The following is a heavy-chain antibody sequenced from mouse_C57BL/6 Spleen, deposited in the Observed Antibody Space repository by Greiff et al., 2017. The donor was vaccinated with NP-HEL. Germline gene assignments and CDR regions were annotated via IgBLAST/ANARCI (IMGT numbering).Heavy chain of an antibody. CDR1: GYSITSGYD. CDR3: ARESWDGYFDY. V-gene: IGHV3-1*01. D-gene: IGHD4-1*01. J-gene: IGHJ2*01. CDR2: ISYSGST. Sequence: VQLKESGPGMVKPSQSLSLTCTVTGYSITSGYDWHWIRHFPGNKLEWMGYISYSGSTNYNPSLKSRISITHGTSKNHFFLKLNSVTTEDTATYYCARESWDGYFDYWGQGTTLTVSS.